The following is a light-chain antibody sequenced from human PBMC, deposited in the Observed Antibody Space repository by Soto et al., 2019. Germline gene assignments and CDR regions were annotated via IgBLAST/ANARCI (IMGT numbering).Light chain of an antibody. CDR2: DVA. J-gene: IGLJ1*01. CDR1: SSDVGGYDH. Sequence: QSALTQPRSVSGSPGQSVTISCTGTSSDVGGYDHVSWYQYHPDKAPKLIIYDVAKRPSGVPGRFSGSKSGNTASLTISGLQAEGGADYYCCSSADSYTFIFGSGTKVTVL. CDR3: CSSADSYTFI. V-gene: IGLV2-11*01.